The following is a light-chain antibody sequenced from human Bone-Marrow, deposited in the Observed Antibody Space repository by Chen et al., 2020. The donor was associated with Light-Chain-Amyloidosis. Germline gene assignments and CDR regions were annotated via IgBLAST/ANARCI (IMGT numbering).Light chain of an antibody. V-gene: IGLV2-14*01. CDR1: SSDVGVDNH. Sequence: QSALTQPASVSGSPGQSITISCTGTSSDVGVDNHVSWYQQHPDKAPNLMIYEVTNRPSWFPDRFSDSSSDNTASLTLSGLQPEDEADYSCTSYAIANTLVFGSGTRVPVL. CDR3: TSYAIANTLV. J-gene: IGLJ1*01. CDR2: EVT.